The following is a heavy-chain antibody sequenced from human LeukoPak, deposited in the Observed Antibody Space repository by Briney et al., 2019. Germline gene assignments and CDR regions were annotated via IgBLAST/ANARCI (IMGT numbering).Heavy chain of an antibody. Sequence: PGGSLRLSCAASGFTVSSNYMSWVRQAPGKGLEWVSVIYSGGSTYYADSVKGRFTISRDNSKNTLYLQMNSLRAEDTAVYYCARAKSYDISGYYGKYSYMDVWGKGATVTVSS. V-gene: IGHV3-66*02. CDR2: IYSGGST. CDR1: GFTVSSNY. CDR3: ARAKSYDISGYYGKYSYMDV. D-gene: IGHD3-22*01. J-gene: IGHJ6*03.